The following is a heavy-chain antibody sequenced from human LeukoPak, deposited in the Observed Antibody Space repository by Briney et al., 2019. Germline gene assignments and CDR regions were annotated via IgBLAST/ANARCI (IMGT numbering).Heavy chain of an antibody. CDR3: ARSLRFLEWLSHNTFYGMDV. V-gene: IGHV7-4-1*02. D-gene: IGHD3-3*01. CDR2: INTNTGNP. CDR1: GYSFTSYA. J-gene: IGHJ6*02. Sequence: GASVKVSCKASGYSFTSYAMNWVRQAPGQGLEWMGWINTNTGNPTYAQGFTGRCVFSLDTSVSTAYLQISSLKAEDTAVYYCARSLRFLEWLSHNTFYGMDVWGQGTTVTVSS.